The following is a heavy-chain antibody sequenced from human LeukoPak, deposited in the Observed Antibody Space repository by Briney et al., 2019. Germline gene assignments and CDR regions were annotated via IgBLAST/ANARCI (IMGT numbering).Heavy chain of an antibody. D-gene: IGHD3-3*01. CDR3: ARGEDYDFWSGYYPNWFDP. Sequence: PSETLPLTCTVSGGSISSYYWSWIRQPPGKGLEWIGYIYYSGSTNYNPSLKSRVTISVDTSKNQFSLKLSSVTAADTAVYYCARGEDYDFWSGYYPNWFDPWGQGTLVTVSS. J-gene: IGHJ5*02. CDR2: IYYSGST. V-gene: IGHV4-59*01. CDR1: GGSISSYY.